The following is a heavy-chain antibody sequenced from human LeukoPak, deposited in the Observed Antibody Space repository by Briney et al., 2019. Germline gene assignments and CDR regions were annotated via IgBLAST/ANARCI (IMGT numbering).Heavy chain of an antibody. Sequence: ASVKVSCRASGYTFTGYYMHWVRQAPGQGLEWMGWINPNSGGTNYAQQFQGRVTMTRDTSTSTAYMELSRLRSDDTAAYYCARAGIVVVHYEDWEWFDPWGQGTLVTVSS. D-gene: IGHD2-2*01. CDR1: GYTFTGYY. V-gene: IGHV1-2*02. CDR3: ARAGIVVVHYEDWEWFDP. J-gene: IGHJ5*02. CDR2: INPNSGGT.